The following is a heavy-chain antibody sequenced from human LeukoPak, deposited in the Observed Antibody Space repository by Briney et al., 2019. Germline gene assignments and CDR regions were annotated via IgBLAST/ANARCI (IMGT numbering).Heavy chain of an antibody. D-gene: IGHD3-22*01. CDR3: ATLDYKYDSSGFQFDS. Sequence: SEILSLTCTVSRGSISRSDYYWGWIRQPPGKGLEWLGSIYSSGSSYYNPSLKSRVAISVDTSKNQFSLKLSSVTAADTAVYYCATLDYKYDSSGFQFDSWGQGTLVSVSP. CDR1: RGSISRSDYY. J-gene: IGHJ4*02. CDR2: IYSSGSS. V-gene: IGHV4-39*01.